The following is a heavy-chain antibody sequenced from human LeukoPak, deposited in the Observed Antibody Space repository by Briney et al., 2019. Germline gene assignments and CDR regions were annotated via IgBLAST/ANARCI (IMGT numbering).Heavy chain of an antibody. CDR2: IIYDGTNK. CDR3: AKDWGPHYASGSSYFDS. V-gene: IGHV3-30*18. CDR1: GFTFSSYG. D-gene: IGHD3-10*01. Sequence: GGSLRLSCVASGFTFSSYGMHWVRQAPGKGLEWVAVIIYDGTNKYYTDSVKGRFTISRDNAKNTLYLQMNFLRADDTAVYFCAKDWGPHYASGSSYFDSWGQGTLVTVSS. J-gene: IGHJ4*02.